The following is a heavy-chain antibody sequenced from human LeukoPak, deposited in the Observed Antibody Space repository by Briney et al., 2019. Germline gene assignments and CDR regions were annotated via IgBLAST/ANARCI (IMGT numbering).Heavy chain of an antibody. D-gene: IGHD2-2*01. J-gene: IGHJ4*02. CDR1: GFTFSSYW. CDR3: AKIYCTSTDCYYDY. Sequence: GGSLRLSCAASGFTFSSYWMSWVRQAPGKGLEWVANIKQDGSVKYYMDSVKGRFTISRDSAKNSLYLQMNSLRAEDTAVYYCAKIYCTSTDCYYDYWGQGTLVTVSS. CDR2: IKQDGSVK. V-gene: IGHV3-7*01.